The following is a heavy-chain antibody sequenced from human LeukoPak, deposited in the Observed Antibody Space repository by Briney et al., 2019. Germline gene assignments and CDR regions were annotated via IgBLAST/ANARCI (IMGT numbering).Heavy chain of an antibody. CDR3: ARGTTIFGVVLDY. J-gene: IGHJ4*02. Sequence: SETLSLTCGVYGGSFSAYYWSWIRQPPGKGLEWIGEISHSGSTNYNPSLKSRVTISVDTSKNQFSLKLSSVTAADTAVYYCARGTTIFGVVLDYWGQGTLVTVSS. D-gene: IGHD3-3*01. CDR2: ISHSGST. V-gene: IGHV4-34*01. CDR1: GGSFSAYY.